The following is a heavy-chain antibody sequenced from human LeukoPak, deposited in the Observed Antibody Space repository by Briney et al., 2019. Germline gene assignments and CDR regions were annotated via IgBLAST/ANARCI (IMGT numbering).Heavy chain of an antibody. Sequence: PSGTLSLTCAVSGGSISSSNWWSWVRQPPGKGLEWIGEIYHSGSTNYNPSLKSRVTISVDKSKNQFSLKLSSVSAADTAVYYCAREPVAVAAPLDYWGQGTLVTVSS. D-gene: IGHD6-19*01. CDR3: AREPVAVAAPLDY. CDR1: GGSISSSNW. CDR2: IYHSGST. V-gene: IGHV4-4*02. J-gene: IGHJ4*02.